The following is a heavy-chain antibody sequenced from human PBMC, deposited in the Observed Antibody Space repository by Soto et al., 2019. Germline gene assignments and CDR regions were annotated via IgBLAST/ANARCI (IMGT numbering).Heavy chain of an antibody. J-gene: IGHJ4*02. CDR1: GYTFTSYG. V-gene: IGHV1-18*04. CDR2: ISAYNGNT. CDR3: ARRRITMVRGVRGPVPYYFDY. Sequence: ASVKVSCKASGYTFTSYGISWVRQAPGQGLEWMGWISAYNGNTNYAQKLQGRVTMTTDTSTSTAYMELRSLRSDDTAVYYCARRRITMVRGVRGPVPYYFDYWVQGTLVTASS. D-gene: IGHD3-10*01.